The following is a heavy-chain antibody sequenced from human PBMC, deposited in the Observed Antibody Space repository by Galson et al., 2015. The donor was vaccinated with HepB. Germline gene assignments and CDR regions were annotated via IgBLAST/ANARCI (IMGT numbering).Heavy chain of an antibody. CDR2: IYWDNDK. D-gene: IGHD6-19*01. V-gene: IGHV2-5*02. CDR3: AHCLIAVPGTPFDY. J-gene: IGHJ4*02. Sequence: PALVKPTQTLTLTCTFSGFSLTTNGVGVGWVRQPPGKALEWLALIYWDNDKRYSPSLESRLTITKDTSRNQVVLKMTNMDPVDTGTYYCAHCLIAVPGTPFDYWGQGALVTVSS. CDR1: GFSLTTNGVG.